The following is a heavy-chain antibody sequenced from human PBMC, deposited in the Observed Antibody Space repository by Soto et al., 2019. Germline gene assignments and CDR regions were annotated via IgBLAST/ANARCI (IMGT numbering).Heavy chain of an antibody. CDR1: GFTFSSYG. CDR3: AKDRWLTGYYGMDV. D-gene: IGHD5-12*01. Sequence: VGSLRLSCAASGFTFSSYGMHWVRQAPGKGLEWVAVISYDGSNKYYADSVKGRFTISRDNSKNTLYLQMNSLRAEDTAVYYCAKDRWLTGYYGMDVWGQGTTVTVSS. CDR2: ISYDGSNK. J-gene: IGHJ6*02. V-gene: IGHV3-30*18.